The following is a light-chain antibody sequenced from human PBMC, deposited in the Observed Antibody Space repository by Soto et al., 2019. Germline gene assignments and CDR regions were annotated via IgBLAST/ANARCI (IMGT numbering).Light chain of an antibody. J-gene: IGLJ3*02. CDR3: VLYLGSGIWV. Sequence: QTVVTQEPSFSVSHGGTVTLTCGLSSCSVSASYGPSWYQQTPGQAPRRLIYSAYTRSSGVPDRFSGSILGNKASLTITGAQADDESDYYCVLYLGSGIWVFGGGTKLTVL. CDR2: SAY. CDR1: SCSVSASYG. V-gene: IGLV8-61*01.